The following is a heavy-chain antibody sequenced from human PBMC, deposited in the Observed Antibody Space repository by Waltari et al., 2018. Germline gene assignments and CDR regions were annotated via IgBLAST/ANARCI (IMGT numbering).Heavy chain of an antibody. CDR3: AKGAAARGGAFDI. CDR1: GFTFSSYG. Sequence: QVQLVESGGGVVQPGRSLRLPCAASGFTFSSYGMHWVRRAPGKGLEWVAVIWYDGSNKYYADSVKGRFTISRDNSKNTLYLQMNSLRAEDTAMYYCAKGAAARGGAFDIWGQGTMVTVSS. D-gene: IGHD6-13*01. J-gene: IGHJ3*02. V-gene: IGHV3-30*18. CDR2: IWYDGSNK.